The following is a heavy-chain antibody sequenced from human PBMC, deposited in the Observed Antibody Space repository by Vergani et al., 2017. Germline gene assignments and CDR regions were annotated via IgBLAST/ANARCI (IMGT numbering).Heavy chain of an antibody. Sequence: QVQLVQSGAEVKKPGASVKVSCKASGYTFTSYGISWVRQAPGQGLEWMGWISAYNGNTNYAQKLQGRVTMTTDTSTSTAYMELRSLRSDDTAVYYCARVVDYYFWSGLNYYYYYYMDVWGKGTTVTVSS. D-gene: IGHD3-3*01. J-gene: IGHJ6*03. CDR1: GYTFTSYG. CDR3: ARVVDYYFWSGLNYYYYYYMDV. CDR2: ISAYNGNT. V-gene: IGHV1-18*01.